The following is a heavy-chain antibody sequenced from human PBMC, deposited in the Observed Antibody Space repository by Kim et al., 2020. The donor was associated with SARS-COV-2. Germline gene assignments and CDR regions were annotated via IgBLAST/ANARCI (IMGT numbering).Heavy chain of an antibody. J-gene: IGHJ6*02. D-gene: IGHD3-22*01. CDR3: ARLGYYYDSSGYYRRYYYYYGMDV. CDR2: IYYSGST. Sequence: SETLSLTCTVSGGSISSSSYYWGWIRQPPGKGLEWIGSIYYSGSTYYNPSLKSRVTISVDTSKNQFSLKLSSVTAADTAVYYCARLGYYYDSSGYYRRYYYYYGMDVWGQGTTVTVSS. CDR1: GGSISSSSYY. V-gene: IGHV4-39*01.